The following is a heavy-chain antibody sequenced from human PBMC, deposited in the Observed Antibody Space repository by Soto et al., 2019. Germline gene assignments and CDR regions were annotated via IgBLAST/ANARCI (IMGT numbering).Heavy chain of an antibody. J-gene: IGHJ6*02. D-gene: IGHD2-2*01. V-gene: IGHV4-61*01. CDR2: IYYSGST. CDR3: ARGGLNCNATSCYYFGMDV. Sequence: ATLSLTCTVSGGSVSSGSYYWSWIRQPPGKGLEWIGCIYYSGSTNYTPSLKSRVTISVDTSKNQFSLKLSSVTAADTAVYYCARGGLNCNATSCYYFGMDVWGQGTTVTVSS. CDR1: GGSVSSGSYY.